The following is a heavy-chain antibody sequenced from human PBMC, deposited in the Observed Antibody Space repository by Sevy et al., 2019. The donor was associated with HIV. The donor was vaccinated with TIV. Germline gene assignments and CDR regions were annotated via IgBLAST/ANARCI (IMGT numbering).Heavy chain of an antibody. CDR2: IWYDGSNK. J-gene: IGHJ4*02. Sequence: GGSLRLSCAACGFTFSSYGMHWVRQAPGKGLEWVAVIWYDGSNKYYADSVKGRFTISRDNSKNTLYLQMNSLRAEDTAVYYCARDTNDFWSGYYNYWGQGTLVTVSS. CDR1: GFTFSSYG. V-gene: IGHV3-33*01. D-gene: IGHD3-3*01. CDR3: ARDTNDFWSGYYNY.